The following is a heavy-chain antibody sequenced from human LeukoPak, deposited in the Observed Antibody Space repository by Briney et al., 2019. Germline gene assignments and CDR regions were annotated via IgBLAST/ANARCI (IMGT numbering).Heavy chain of an antibody. CDR2: ISSSSTYI. J-gene: IGHJ3*02. D-gene: IGHD4-17*01. CDR3: ATIDYGAFDI. CDR1: GFTFSDYS. V-gene: IGHV3-21*01. Sequence: GGSLRLSCAASGFTFSDYSMNWVRQTPRKGLEWVSSISSSSTYIYYADSVKGRFTISRDNAKNSLYLQMNSLRAEDTAVYYCATIDYGAFDIWGQGTMVTVSS.